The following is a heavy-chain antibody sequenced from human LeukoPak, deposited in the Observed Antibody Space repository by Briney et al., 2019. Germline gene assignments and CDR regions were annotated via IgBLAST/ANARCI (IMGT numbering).Heavy chain of an antibody. J-gene: IGHJ3*02. D-gene: IGHD2-15*01. CDR3: ARDSPYCSGGSCYSKDAFDI. V-gene: IGHV1-46*01. CDR2: INPYGGST. CDR1: GYTFTNYF. Sequence: GASVKVSCKASGYTFTNYFMHWVRQAPGQGLQWMGIINPYGGSTSYAQKFQGRVTMTGDMSTSTVYMELSSLRSEDTAVYYCARDSPYCSGGSCYSKDAFDIWGQGTMVIVSS.